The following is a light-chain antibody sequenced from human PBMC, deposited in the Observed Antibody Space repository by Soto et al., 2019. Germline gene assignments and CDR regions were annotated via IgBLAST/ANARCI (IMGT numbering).Light chain of an antibody. CDR1: SSDIGGYKF. V-gene: IGLV2-14*03. CDR3: SSYSNTSTLVI. CDR2: EVT. J-gene: IGLJ2*01. Sequence: QSALTQPASVSASPGQSITISCSGTSSDIGGYKFVSWYQQHPGRAPKVIIYEVTNRPSGVSHRFSGSKSGNTASLTFAGLQPEDEADYYCSSYSNTSTLVIFGGGTQLTVL.